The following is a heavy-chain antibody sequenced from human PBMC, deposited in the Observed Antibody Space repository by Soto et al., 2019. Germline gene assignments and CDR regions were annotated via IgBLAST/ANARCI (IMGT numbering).Heavy chain of an antibody. CDR3: ARSEEDFDYYYYGMDV. D-gene: IGHD2-15*01. Sequence: SQTLSLTCVGSGDTVSSNSVAWNWVRQSPSRGLEWLGRTYYRSRWYSDYAVSVRSRIDINADTSKNQVSLQLNSVTPGDTAVYYCARSEEDFDYYYYGMDVWGQGTTVTVSS. J-gene: IGHJ6*02. V-gene: IGHV6-1*01. CDR2: TYYRSRWYS. CDR1: GDTVSSNSVA.